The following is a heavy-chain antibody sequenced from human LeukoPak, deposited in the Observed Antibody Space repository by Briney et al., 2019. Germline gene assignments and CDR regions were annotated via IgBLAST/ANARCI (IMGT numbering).Heavy chain of an antibody. CDR3: AKDGSYYYGSGSYSVY. V-gene: IGHV3-23*01. J-gene: IGHJ4*02. D-gene: IGHD3-10*01. CDR2: ISGSGGST. Sequence: GGSLRLSCAASGFTFSSYAMSWVRQAPGKGLEWVSAISGSGGSTYYADSVKGRFTISRDNSKNTLYLQMNSLRAEDTAVYYCAKDGSYYYGSGSYSVYWGQGTLVTVSS. CDR1: GFTFSSYA.